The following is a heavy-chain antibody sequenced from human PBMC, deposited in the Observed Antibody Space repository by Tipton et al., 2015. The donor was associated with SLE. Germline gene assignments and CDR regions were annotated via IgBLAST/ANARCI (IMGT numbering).Heavy chain of an antibody. D-gene: IGHD6-13*01. V-gene: IGHV6-1*01. J-gene: IGHJ2*01. CDR1: CYIFSINSAA. CDR3: AREQQLGYFDL. CDR2: TYYISKLYN. Sequence: LFKPSHTLSLTFSISCYIFSINSAAFNWISHSPSIVLEWLLRTYYISKLYNDYAVSVKIRITINPYTSKNQFSLQLNSVTPEDTAVHYCAREQQLGYFDLWGRGTLVTVSS.